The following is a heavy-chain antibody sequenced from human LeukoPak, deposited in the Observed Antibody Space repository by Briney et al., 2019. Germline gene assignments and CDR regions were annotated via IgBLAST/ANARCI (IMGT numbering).Heavy chain of an antibody. V-gene: IGHV3-7*01. CDR2: INEDGSGK. J-gene: IGHJ6*04. CDR3: ARDDGDV. CDR1: GFTFSNYW. Sequence: PGGSLRLSCVSSGFTFSNYWMKWVRQAPGKGLEWVASINEDGSGKFSVGSVKDRITISRDNTRNSLDLQINSLTVEDTATYYCARDDGDVWGTGTTVTVSS.